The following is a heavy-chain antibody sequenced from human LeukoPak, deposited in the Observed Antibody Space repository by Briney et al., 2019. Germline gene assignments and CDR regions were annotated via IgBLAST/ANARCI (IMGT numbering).Heavy chain of an antibody. J-gene: IGHJ6*03. Sequence: GASVKVSCKASGYTFSDYYMNWVRQAPGQGLEWMGWINPNTGGTNSAQKFQGRVTMTRDTSISTGYMELSRLTSDDTAVYYCARAIRRPDYYMDVWGKGTTVTVSS. V-gene: IGHV1-2*02. CDR2: INPNTGGT. CDR1: GYTFSDYY. CDR3: ARAIRRPDYYMDV.